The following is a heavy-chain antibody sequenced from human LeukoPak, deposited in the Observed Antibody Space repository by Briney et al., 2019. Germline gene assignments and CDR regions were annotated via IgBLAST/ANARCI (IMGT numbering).Heavy chain of an antibody. CDR3: ARDHLGCYGSGSYSH. J-gene: IGHJ4*02. Sequence: ASVKVSCKASGYTFTSYYMHWVRQAPGQGLEWMGIINPSGGSTSYAQKFQGRVTMTRDTSTSTVYMELSSLRSEDTAVYYCARDHLGCYGSGSYSHWGQGTLVTVSS. CDR2: INPSGGST. D-gene: IGHD3-10*01. CDR1: GYTFTSYY. V-gene: IGHV1-46*01.